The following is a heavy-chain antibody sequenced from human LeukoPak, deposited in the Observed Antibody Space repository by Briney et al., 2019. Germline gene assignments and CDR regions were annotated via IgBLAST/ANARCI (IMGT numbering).Heavy chain of an antibody. CDR2: IYNSAIT. CDR1: GGSIRSKDY. CDR3: VRDRVTGRYFGMDV. Sequence: AETLSLTCSVSGGSIRSKDYWSCIRQSPGKGLEWIGYIYNSAITNYNPNLKSRVTISPDTSKNQFSLELTSVTAADTATYYCVRDRVTGRYFGMDVWGQGTTIIVSS. D-gene: IGHD3-9*01. J-gene: IGHJ6*02. V-gene: IGHV4-59*12.